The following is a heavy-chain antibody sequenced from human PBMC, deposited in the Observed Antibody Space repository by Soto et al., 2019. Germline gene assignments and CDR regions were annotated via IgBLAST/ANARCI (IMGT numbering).Heavy chain of an antibody. CDR1: GFTVSSNY. D-gene: IGHD2-15*01. Sequence: GGSLRLSCAASGFTVSSNYMSWVRQAPGKGLEWISIIYSAGNTYYADSVKGRFTISRDNSKNTLYLQMNSLGAEDTAVYYCAITEAQMATHYNPRPGEWGQGTLVTVSS. CDR2: IYSAGNT. CDR3: AITEAQMATHYNPRPGE. V-gene: IGHV3-66*01. J-gene: IGHJ4*02.